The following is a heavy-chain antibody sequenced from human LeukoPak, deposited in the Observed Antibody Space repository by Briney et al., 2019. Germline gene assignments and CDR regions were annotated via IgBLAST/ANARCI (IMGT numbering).Heavy chain of an antibody. J-gene: IGHJ4*02. Sequence: SETLSLTCTVSGGSISSYYWSWIRQPPGKGPEWIGYIYYSGSTNYNPSLKSRVTISVDTSKNQFSLKLSSVTAADTAVYYCARHRPQKDYVWGSYRSLFDYWGQGTLVTVSS. V-gene: IGHV4-59*08. CDR3: ARHRPQKDYVWGSYRSLFDY. CDR1: GGSISSYY. D-gene: IGHD3-16*02. CDR2: IYYSGST.